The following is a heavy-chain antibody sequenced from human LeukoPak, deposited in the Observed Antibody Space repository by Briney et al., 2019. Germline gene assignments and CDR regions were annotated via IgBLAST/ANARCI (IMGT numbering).Heavy chain of an antibody. J-gene: IGHJ1*01. V-gene: IGHV3-30*04. Sequence: PGRSLRLSCAASGFSLSSYAMHWVRQAPGKGLEWVAFMSYDGNEKHYADSVKGRFTISRDNSKNTLYLQMNSLRAEDTAVYFCASEFREDHSGSQYFQHWGQGTLVSVSS. D-gene: IGHD5-12*01. CDR3: ASEFREDHSGSQYFQH. CDR2: MSYDGNEK. CDR1: GFSLSSYA.